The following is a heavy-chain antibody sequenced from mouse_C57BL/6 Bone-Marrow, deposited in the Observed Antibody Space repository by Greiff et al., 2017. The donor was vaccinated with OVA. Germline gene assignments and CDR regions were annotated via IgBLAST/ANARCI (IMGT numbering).Heavy chain of an antibody. Sequence: QVQLQQPGAELVMPGASVKLSCKASGYTFTSYWMHWVKQRPGQGLEWIGEIDPSDSYTNYNQKFKGKSTLTVDKSSSTAYMHLSSLTSEDSAVYYCARSDYYGSSYDFDYWGQGTTLTVSS. V-gene: IGHV1-69*01. CDR2: IDPSDSYT. CDR1: GYTFTSYW. J-gene: IGHJ2*01. D-gene: IGHD1-1*01. CDR3: ARSDYYGSSYDFDY.